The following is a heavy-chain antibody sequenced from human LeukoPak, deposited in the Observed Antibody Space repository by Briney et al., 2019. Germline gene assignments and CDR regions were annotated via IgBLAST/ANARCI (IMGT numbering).Heavy chain of an antibody. CDR3: ASRPRSGYSIDY. Sequence: ASVKVSCKASGYTFTSYDINWVRQATGQGLEWMGWMNPNSGNTGYAQRFQGRVTMTRNTSISTAYMELSSLRSEDTAVYYCASRPRSGYSIDYWGQGTLVTVSS. V-gene: IGHV1-8*01. CDR1: GYTFTSYD. CDR2: MNPNSGNT. J-gene: IGHJ4*02. D-gene: IGHD6-19*01.